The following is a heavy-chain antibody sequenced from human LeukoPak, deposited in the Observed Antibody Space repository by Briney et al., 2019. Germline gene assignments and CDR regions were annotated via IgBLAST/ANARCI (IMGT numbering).Heavy chain of an antibody. J-gene: IGHJ4*02. CDR3: ARGRDTAMVAYFDY. V-gene: IGHV1-2*02. D-gene: IGHD5-18*01. CDR1: EYTFTGYY. CDR2: INPNSGGT. Sequence: GASVKVSCKASEYTFTGYYMHWVRQAPGQGLEWMGWINPNSGGTNYAQKFQGRVTMTRDTSISTAYMELSRLRSDDTAVYYCARGRDTAMVAYFDYWGQGTLVTVSS.